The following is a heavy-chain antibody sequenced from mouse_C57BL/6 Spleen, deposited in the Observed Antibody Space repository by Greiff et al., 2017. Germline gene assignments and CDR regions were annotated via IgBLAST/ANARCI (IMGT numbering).Heavy chain of an antibody. Sequence: VQLQQSGAELVRPGASVKLSCKASGYTFTDYYINWVKQRPGQGLEWIARIYPGSGNTYYNEKFKGKATLTAEKSSSTAYMQLSSLTSEDSAVYFCATGSSYGYYFDYWGQGTTLTVSS. J-gene: IGHJ2*01. CDR3: ATGSSYGYYFDY. V-gene: IGHV1-76*01. CDR1: GYTFTDYY. CDR2: IYPGSGNT. D-gene: IGHD1-1*01.